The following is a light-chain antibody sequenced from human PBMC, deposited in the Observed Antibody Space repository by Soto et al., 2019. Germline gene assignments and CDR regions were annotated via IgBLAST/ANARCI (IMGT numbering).Light chain of an antibody. Sequence: QSALTQPPSVSGSPGQSVAISCTGTSSVVGSYNRVSWYQQPPGTAPKLMIFDVSNRPSGVPDRFSGSKSGNTASLTISGLQAEDEAYYYCSSYTTSSTYVFGTGTKVTVL. CDR1: SSVVGSYNR. J-gene: IGLJ1*01. CDR3: SSYTTSSTYV. V-gene: IGLV2-18*02. CDR2: DVS.